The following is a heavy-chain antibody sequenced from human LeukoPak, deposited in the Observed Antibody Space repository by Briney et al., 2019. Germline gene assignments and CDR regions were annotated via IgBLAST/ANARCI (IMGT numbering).Heavy chain of an antibody. CDR1: GFTFSSYW. CDR3: ARDRVKGAAAGSNY. Sequence: GGSLRLSCAASGFTFSSYWMSWVRQAPGKGLEWVANIKQDGSEKYYVDSVKGRFTISGDNAKNSLYLQMNSLRAEDTAVYYCARDRVKGAAAGSNYWGQGTLVTVSS. CDR2: IKQDGSEK. V-gene: IGHV3-7*03. D-gene: IGHD6-13*01. J-gene: IGHJ4*02.